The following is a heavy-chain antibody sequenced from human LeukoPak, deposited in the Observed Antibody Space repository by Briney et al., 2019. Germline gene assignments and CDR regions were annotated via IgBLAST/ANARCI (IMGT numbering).Heavy chain of an antibody. Sequence: PSQTLSLTCTVSGGSISSGGYYWSWIRQPPGKGLEWIGYIYHSGSTNYNPSLKSRVTISVDTSKNQFSLKLSSVTAADTAVYYCARGSSGYPSDYWGQGTLVTVSS. V-gene: IGHV4-30-2*01. CDR1: GGSISSGGYY. J-gene: IGHJ4*02. CDR2: IYHSGST. D-gene: IGHD3-22*01. CDR3: ARGSSGYPSDY.